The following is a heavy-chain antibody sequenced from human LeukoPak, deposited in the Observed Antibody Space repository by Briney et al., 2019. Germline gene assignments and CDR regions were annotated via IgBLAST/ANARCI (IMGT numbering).Heavy chain of an antibody. CDR3: GRSGIVTTAVPF. Sequence: GGSLRLSCAASGFSFSSYWMSWVRQAPGKGLEWVANIKEDGSEKNYVDSVKGRFTISRDNAKNSLYLQMNTLRAEGTTVYYCGRSGIVTTAVPFWGQGTLVTVSS. D-gene: IGHD1-26*01. J-gene: IGHJ4*02. CDR1: GFSFSSYW. V-gene: IGHV3-7*01. CDR2: IKEDGSEK.